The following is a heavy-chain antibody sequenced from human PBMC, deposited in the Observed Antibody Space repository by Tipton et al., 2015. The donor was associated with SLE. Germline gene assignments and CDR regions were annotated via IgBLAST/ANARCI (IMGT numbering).Heavy chain of an antibody. CDR3: ARDSGIAVAD. CDR2: IYSGGST. V-gene: IGHV4-59*01. Sequence: TLSLTCTVSGASINSNFWSWIRQSPGKGLEWIGYIYSGGSTKYNPYFESRVTMSIDTSKNQFSLKLSSMTAADTAVYYCARDSGIAVADWGQGTLVTVSS. D-gene: IGHD6-19*01. CDR1: GASINSNF. J-gene: IGHJ4*02.